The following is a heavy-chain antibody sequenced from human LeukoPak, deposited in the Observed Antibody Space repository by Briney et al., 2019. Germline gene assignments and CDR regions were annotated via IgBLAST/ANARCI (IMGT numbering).Heavy chain of an antibody. J-gene: IGHJ4*02. CDR2: ISSSTSYI. CDR1: GFTFSGST. D-gene: IGHD4-17*01. V-gene: IGHV3-21*01. CDR3: ARAGGSTVSHSDY. Sequence: GSLRLSCVASGFTFSGSTMSWVGQAPGKGLEWVSSISSSTSYIYYADSVKGRFTISKDNAKNSLYLQMNSLRAEDTAVYYCARAGGSTVSHSDYWGQGTLVTASS.